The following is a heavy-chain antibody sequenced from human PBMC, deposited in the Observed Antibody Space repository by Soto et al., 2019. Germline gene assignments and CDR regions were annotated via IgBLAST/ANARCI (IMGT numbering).Heavy chain of an antibody. D-gene: IGHD3-22*01. CDR1: GFPFSSYW. V-gene: IGHV3-74*01. CDR2: IKSDGSGT. CDR3: ARVDGDRYDGTGYIGRH. J-gene: IGHJ4*02. Sequence: EVQLVESGGGLVQPGESLTLSCAASGFPFSSYWMHWVRQAPGKGLVWVSRIKSDGSGTYYADSVQDRFTISRDNARNXXDWQMNSLRVEDTAVYFCARVDGDRYDGTGYIGRHWGQGTLVTVSS.